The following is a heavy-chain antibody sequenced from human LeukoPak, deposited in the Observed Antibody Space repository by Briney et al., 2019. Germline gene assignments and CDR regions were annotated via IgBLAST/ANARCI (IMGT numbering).Heavy chain of an antibody. D-gene: IGHD6-13*01. J-gene: IGHJ3*02. CDR2: IYYSGST. V-gene: IGHV4-59*01. Sequence: ASETLSLTCTVFGGSISSYYWSWIRQPPGKGLEWIGYIYYSGSTNYNPSLKSRVTISVDTSKNQFSLKLSSVTAADTAVYYCASGPRSWFDAFDIWGQGTMVTVSS. CDR1: GGSISSYY. CDR3: ASGPRSWFDAFDI.